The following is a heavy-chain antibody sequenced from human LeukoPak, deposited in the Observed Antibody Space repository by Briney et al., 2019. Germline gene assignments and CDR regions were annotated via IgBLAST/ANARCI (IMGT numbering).Heavy chain of an antibody. CDR3: AKAPVTSCRGAYCYPFDS. CDR1: GFTFSTYG. V-gene: IGHV3-48*01. D-gene: IGHD2-21*01. Sequence: GGSLRLSCAASGFTFSTYGMTWVRQAPGKGLEWVSYISSSSTIYYADSVKGRFTISRDNAKNSLYLQMNSLRAEDTAVYFCAKAPVTSCRGAYCYPFDSWGQGTLVTVSS. CDR2: ISSSSTI. J-gene: IGHJ4*02.